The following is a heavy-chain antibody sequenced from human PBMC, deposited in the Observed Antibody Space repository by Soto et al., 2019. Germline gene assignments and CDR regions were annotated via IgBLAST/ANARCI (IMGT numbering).Heavy chain of an antibody. J-gene: IGHJ6*02. D-gene: IGHD2-21*02. V-gene: IGHV1-69*12. Sequence: QVQLVQSGAEVKKPGSSVKVSCKASGGTFSSYAISWVRQAPGQGLEWMGGIIPIFGTANYAQKFQGRVTITADESTSTAYMELRSLRSEDTAVYYCATAVSIQGSDPNWRPMAVWGQGTTVTVSS. CDR2: IIPIFGTA. CDR1: GGTFSSYA. CDR3: ATAVSIQGSDPNWRPMAV.